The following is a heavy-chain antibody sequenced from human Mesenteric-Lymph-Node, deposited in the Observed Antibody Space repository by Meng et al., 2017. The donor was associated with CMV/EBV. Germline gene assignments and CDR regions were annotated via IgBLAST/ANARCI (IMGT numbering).Heavy chain of an antibody. CDR2: ISRDGSTT. CDR3: AKQDYGMDV. V-gene: IGHV3-11*01. CDR1: GFIFSDYY. Sequence: GESLKISCAVSGFIFSDYYMSWIRQAPGKGLEWVSYISRDGSTTYYADSVKGRFTISRDNAKNSLYLQMNSLRAEDTALYYCAKQDYGMDVWGQGTTVTVSS. J-gene: IGHJ6*02. D-gene: IGHD1/OR15-1a*01.